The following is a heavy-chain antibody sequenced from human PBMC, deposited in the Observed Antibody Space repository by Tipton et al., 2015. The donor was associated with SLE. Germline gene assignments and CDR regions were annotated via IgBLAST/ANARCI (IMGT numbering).Heavy chain of an antibody. CDR2: ISGSGGST. CDR3: AKAWYYYGSGSYGDY. CDR1: GFTFSSYA. V-gene: IGHV3-23*01. J-gene: IGHJ4*02. Sequence: SLRLSCAASGFTFSSYAMSWVRQAPGKGLEWVSAISGSGGSTYYADSVKGRFTISRDNSKNTLYLQMNSLRAEDTAVYYCAKAWYYYGSGSYGDYWGQGTLVTVSS. D-gene: IGHD3-10*01.